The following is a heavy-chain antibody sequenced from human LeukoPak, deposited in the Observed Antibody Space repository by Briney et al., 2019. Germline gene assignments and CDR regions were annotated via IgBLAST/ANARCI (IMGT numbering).Heavy chain of an antibody. CDR2: ISKNGRNT. Sequence: QSGGSLRLSCAASGFTLSSYSMHWVRQAPGKGLEFVSAISKNGRNTYYGNSMKGRFTTSRDISKNTLYLQMGSLRPEDMAVYYCARVDSGSACASWGQGIPVTVSS. D-gene: IGHD6-19*01. V-gene: IGHV3-64*01. J-gene: IGHJ1*01. CDR3: ARVDSGSACAS. CDR1: GFTLSSYS.